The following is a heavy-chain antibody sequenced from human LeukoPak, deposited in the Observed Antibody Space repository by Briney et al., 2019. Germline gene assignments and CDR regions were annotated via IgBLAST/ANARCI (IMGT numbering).Heavy chain of an antibody. CDR1: GFTFSAYA. V-gene: IGHV3-23*01. J-gene: IGHJ4*02. CDR3: ARDHSTTVYYFDY. CDR2: IGSDNKP. Sequence: GGSLRLSCEASGFTFSAYAMTWVRQAPGKGLEWVSSIGSDNKPHYSESVKGRFAISRDNSKNILFLHLNSLRAEDTAVYYCARDHSTTVYYFDYWGQGTLVTVSS. D-gene: IGHD4-17*01.